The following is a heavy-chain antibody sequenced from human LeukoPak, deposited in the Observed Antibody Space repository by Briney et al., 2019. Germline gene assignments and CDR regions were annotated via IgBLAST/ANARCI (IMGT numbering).Heavy chain of an antibody. V-gene: IGHV1-18*01. CDR2: IHAYNGKT. Sequence: ASVNVSCKASGYTFTSYGISWVRQAPGQGLEWMGWIHAYNGKTNYAQKLQGRVTMTTDTSTSTAYMELRSLRSDDTAVYYCARELTIFGVVRSLYYFDFGGRGTLVTVSS. CDR1: GYTFTSYG. J-gene: IGHJ4*02. D-gene: IGHD3-3*01. CDR3: ARELTIFGVVRSLYYFDF.